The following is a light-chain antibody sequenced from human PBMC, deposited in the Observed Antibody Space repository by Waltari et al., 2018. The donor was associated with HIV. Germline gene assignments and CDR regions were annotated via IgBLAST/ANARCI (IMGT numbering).Light chain of an antibody. Sequence: SYVLTQAPSVSVAPGKTARITCAGNNIATTRVPWYQARPGQAPVLLIYYDVDRPSGIPERFSGSNSGNTATLSISGVEAGDEADYFCQVWDSYNDHVVFGGGTKLTVL. CDR2: YDV. CDR3: QVWDSYNDHVV. J-gene: IGLJ3*02. V-gene: IGLV3-21*04. CDR1: NIATTR.